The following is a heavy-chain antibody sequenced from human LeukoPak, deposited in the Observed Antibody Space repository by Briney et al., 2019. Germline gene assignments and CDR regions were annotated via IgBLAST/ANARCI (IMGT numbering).Heavy chain of an antibody. J-gene: IGHJ4*02. CDR3: AKGNDFWSGYLDY. CDR2: IWYDGSNK. CDR1: GFTFSSYG. Sequence: GXXLRLSCAASGFTFSSYGMHWVRQAPGKGLEWVAVIWYDGSNKYYADSVKGRFTIYRDNSKNKLYLQMNSLRAEDTAVYYCAKGNDFWSGYLDYWGQGTLVTVSS. D-gene: IGHD3-3*01. V-gene: IGHV3-33*06.